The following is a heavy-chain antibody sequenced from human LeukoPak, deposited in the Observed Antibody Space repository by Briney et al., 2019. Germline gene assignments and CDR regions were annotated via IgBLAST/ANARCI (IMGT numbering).Heavy chain of an antibody. J-gene: IGHJ3*02. Sequence: SETLPLTCTVSGGSISSHYWTWIRQPPGKGLEWIGYISYIGSTNYNPSLKSRVTTSVDTSKNQFSLKLTSVTAADAAVYFCARDPTTVTKGLDIWGQGTMVTVSS. D-gene: IGHD4-17*01. CDR3: ARDPTTVTKGLDI. V-gene: IGHV4-59*11. CDR2: ISYIGST. CDR1: GGSISSHY.